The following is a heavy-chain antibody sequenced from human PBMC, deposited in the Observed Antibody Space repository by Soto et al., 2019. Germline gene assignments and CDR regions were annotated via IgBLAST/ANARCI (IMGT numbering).Heavy chain of an antibody. V-gene: IGHV3-30*18. Sequence: GGSLRLSCAASGFTFAHYAMPWVRHSPGKGLEWVAFMSHDENRKLYSDSVKGRFTISRDNSKSTLYLQMSRLRAEDTAVNYSPKNYGFWSGSVNSYFGSWGLGTLVAFSS. D-gene: IGHD3-3*01. CDR2: MSHDENRK. J-gene: IGHJ4*02. CDR1: GFTFAHYA. CDR3: PKNYGFWSGSVNSYFGS.